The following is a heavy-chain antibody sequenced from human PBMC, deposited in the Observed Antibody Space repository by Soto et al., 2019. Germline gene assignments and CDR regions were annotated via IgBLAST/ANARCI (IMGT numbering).Heavy chain of an antibody. CDR3: ARTFDYYGMDV. CDR1: GYSMTSGYY. CDR2: IYHGGSL. V-gene: IGHV4-38-2*01. Sequence: SETLSLTCAVSGYSMTSGYYWGWVRQAPGKGLEWLGGIYHGGSLYYNPSLKSRVTISMDTSANHFSLHLTSVTAADTAVYYCARTFDYYGMDVWGQGTTVTVSS. J-gene: IGHJ6*02. D-gene: IGHD3-3*01.